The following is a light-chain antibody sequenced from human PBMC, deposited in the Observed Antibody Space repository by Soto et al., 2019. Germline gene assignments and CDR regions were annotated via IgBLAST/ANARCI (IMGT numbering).Light chain of an antibody. V-gene: IGLV2-14*03. CDR2: DVI. CDR3: SSYTSSNTLVV. CDR1: SSDVGGYNY. J-gene: IGLJ2*01. Sequence: QSALTQPASVSGSPGQSITISCTGTSSDVGGYNYVSWYQQYPGKAPKLMIYDVIHRSSGVSNRFSGSKSGNTASLTISGLQADDEADYYCSSYTSSNTLVVFGGGTKRTVL.